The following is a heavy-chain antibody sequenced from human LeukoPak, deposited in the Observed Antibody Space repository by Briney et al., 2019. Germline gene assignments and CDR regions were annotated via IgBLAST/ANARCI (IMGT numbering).Heavy chain of an antibody. V-gene: IGHV1-8*01. J-gene: IGHJ6*02. CDR2: MNPNSGNT. Sequence: ASVKVSCKASGYTFNNYDINWVRQAPGQGPEWMGWMNPNSGNTGYAQKFQGRFTLTRETFISTAYMELSSLRSDDTAVYYCVRAMDPLDTFNYQYAMDVWGQGTMVTVSS. D-gene: IGHD5-24*01. CDR3: VRAMDPLDTFNYQYAMDV. CDR1: GYTFNNYD.